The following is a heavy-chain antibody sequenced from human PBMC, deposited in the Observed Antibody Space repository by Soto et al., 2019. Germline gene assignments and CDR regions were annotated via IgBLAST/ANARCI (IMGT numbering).Heavy chain of an antibody. J-gene: IGHJ6*03. CDR3: AKRNFGVVIVDYYYYMDV. D-gene: IGHD3-3*02. CDR1: GFTFSSYA. Sequence: GGSLRLSCAASGFTFSSYAMSWVRQAPGKGLEWVSAISGSGGSTYYADSVKGRFTISRDNSKNTLYLQMNSLRAEDTAVYYCAKRNFGVVIVDYYYYMDVWGKGTTVTVSS. V-gene: IGHV3-23*01. CDR2: ISGSGGST.